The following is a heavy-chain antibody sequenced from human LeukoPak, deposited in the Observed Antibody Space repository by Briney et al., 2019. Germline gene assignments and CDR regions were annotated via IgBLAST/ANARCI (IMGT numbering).Heavy chain of an antibody. D-gene: IGHD3-10*01. CDR1: GFTFSSYS. CDR2: ISSSSSTI. CDR3: ARDLLWFGELYSALEHDAFDI. V-gene: IGHV3-48*01. J-gene: IGHJ3*02. Sequence: PGGSLRLSCAASGFTFSSYSMNWVRQAPGKGLEWVSYISSSSSTIYYADSVEGRFTISRDNAKNSLYLQMNSLRAEDTAVYYCARDLLWFGELYSALEHDAFDIWGQGTMVTVSS.